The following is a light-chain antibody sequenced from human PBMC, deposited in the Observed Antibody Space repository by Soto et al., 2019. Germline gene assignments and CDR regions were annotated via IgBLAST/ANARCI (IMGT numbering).Light chain of an antibody. CDR3: QQRRNWYT. Sequence: EIVLTQSPATLSLSPGERATLSCRASQNVNNYLAWYQHKPGQAPRLLIYDASNRATGIPARFSGSGSGTDFTLTISRLEPEDFAVYYCQQRRNWYTFGQGTKLEIK. CDR2: DAS. V-gene: IGKV3-11*01. CDR1: QNVNNY. J-gene: IGKJ2*01.